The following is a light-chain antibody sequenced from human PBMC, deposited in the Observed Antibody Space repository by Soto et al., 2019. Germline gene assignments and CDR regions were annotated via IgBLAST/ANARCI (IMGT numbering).Light chain of an antibody. CDR3: QQYADSPLT. J-gene: IGKJ4*01. V-gene: IGKV3-20*01. Sequence: EIVLTQSPDNLSLSPGERATLSCRTSEPIRNTYVAWYQQQPGQAPRLLIYGASSRAIGIPDRFSGSGSGTDFTLTISRLEPEDFALYYCQQYADSPLTFGGGTKLDIK. CDR1: EPIRNTY. CDR2: GAS.